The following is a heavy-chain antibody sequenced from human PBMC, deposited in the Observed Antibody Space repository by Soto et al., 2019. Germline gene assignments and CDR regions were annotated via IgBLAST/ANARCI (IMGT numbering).Heavy chain of an antibody. Sequence: ASVKVSCKASGYTFTGDYVHWGRQAPGQGLEWMGWINPNSGGTNYAQKFQGRVTMTRDTSVSTAYMELSRLRSDDTAVYYCERDATRGGIVVVPAALLREGMEVWGQGTPVIVSS. CDR3: ERDATRGGIVVVPAALLREGMEV. D-gene: IGHD2-2*01. V-gene: IGHV1-2*02. CDR2: INPNSGGT. CDR1: GYTFTGDY. J-gene: IGHJ6*02.